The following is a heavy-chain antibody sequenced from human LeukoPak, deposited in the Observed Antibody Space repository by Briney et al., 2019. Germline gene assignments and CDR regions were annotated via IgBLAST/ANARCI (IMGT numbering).Heavy chain of an antibody. J-gene: IGHJ6*03. Sequence: PGGSLTLSCAVSGPTFSNFWTTWVRHAPGRGREWVADIKQDGSEKLYVKSVRGQFTISRDNAKMSLFLQMNSLRAEDTAVYYCARDNGVVHGVYYMDVWGKGTTVTVS. V-gene: IGHV3-7*01. CDR3: ARDNGVVHGVYYMDV. D-gene: IGHD3-3*01. CDR1: GPTFSNFW. CDR2: IKQDGSEK.